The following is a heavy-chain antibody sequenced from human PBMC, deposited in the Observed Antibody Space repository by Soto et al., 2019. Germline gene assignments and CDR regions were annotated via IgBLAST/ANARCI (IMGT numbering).Heavy chain of an antibody. V-gene: IGHV3-30*18. Sequence: GGSLRLSCAASGFTFSSYGMHWVRQAPGKGLEWVAVISYDGSNKYYADSVKGRFTISRDNSKNTLYLQMNSLRAEDTAVYYCAKDLEWELLAPSRYYYYYYGMDVWGQGTTVTVS. CDR1: GFTFSSYG. CDR2: ISYDGSNK. CDR3: AKDLEWELLAPSRYYYYYYGMDV. J-gene: IGHJ6*02. D-gene: IGHD1-26*01.